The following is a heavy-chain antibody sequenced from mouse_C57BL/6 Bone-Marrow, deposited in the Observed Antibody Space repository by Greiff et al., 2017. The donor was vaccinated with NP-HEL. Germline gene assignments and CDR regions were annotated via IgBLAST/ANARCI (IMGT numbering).Heavy chain of an antibody. CDR3: ARPFDYYGSSSNYFDY. D-gene: IGHD1-1*01. J-gene: IGHJ2*01. Sequence: QVQLQQSGAELMKPGASVKLSCKATGYTFTGYWIEWVKQRPGHGLEWIGEILPGSGSTNYNEKFKGKATFTADTSSNTAYMQLSSLTTEDSAIYYCARPFDYYGSSSNYFDYWGQGTTLTVSS. V-gene: IGHV1-9*01. CDR2: ILPGSGST. CDR1: GYTFTGYW.